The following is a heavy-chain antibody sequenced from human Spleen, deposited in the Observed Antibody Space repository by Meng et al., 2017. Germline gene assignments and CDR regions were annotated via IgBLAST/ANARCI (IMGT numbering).Heavy chain of an antibody. CDR1: GFTFSSYG. Sequence: GGSLRLSCAASGFTFSSYGMHWVRQAPGKGLEWVAVIWYDGSNKYYADSVKGRFTISRDNSKNTLYLQMNSLRAEDTAVYYCAKANDFWSGYYPNDYWGQGTLVTVSS. D-gene: IGHD3-3*01. J-gene: IGHJ4*02. CDR2: IWYDGSNK. V-gene: IGHV3-33*06. CDR3: AKANDFWSGYYPNDY.